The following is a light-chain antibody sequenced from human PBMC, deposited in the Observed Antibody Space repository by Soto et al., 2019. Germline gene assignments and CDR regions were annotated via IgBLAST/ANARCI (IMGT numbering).Light chain of an antibody. CDR1: QSVGTY. Sequence: EVVLTQSPATLSLSPGERATLSCRASQSVGTYLVWYQQKHGQPPSLLIYDASNRATDVPVRFSGSGSGTDFTHTISSLEPEDVAVYYCQQRNSWPITFGQGTRLEIK. CDR3: QQRNSWPIT. CDR2: DAS. V-gene: IGKV3-11*01. J-gene: IGKJ5*01.